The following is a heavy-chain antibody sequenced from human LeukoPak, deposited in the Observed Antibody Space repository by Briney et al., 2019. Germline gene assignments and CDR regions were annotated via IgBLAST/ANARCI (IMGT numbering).Heavy chain of an antibody. J-gene: IGHJ6*02. CDR1: GFIFSSYA. CDR2: FRASGYAT. V-gene: IGHV3-23*01. D-gene: IGHD6-13*01. CDR3: AEYVSPPGTYYYGLDV. Sequence: GGSLRLSCAASGFIFSSYAMNWVRQAPGKGLEWASGFRASGYATFYADPVTGPFTISRDNSNNTLYQQINSLRGDDAAVYDCAEYVSPPGTYYYGLDVWGQGTTVTV.